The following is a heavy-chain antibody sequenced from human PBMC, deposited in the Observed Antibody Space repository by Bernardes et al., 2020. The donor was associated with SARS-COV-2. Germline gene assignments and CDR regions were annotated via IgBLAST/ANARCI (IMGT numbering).Heavy chain of an antibody. D-gene: IGHD3-10*01. CDR3: AKSAFISGRGYYIDY. CDR1: GFTFSSYW. Sequence: GGSLRLSCAASGFTFSSYWMHWVRKVPGEGLVWVSRINADGSTTDYADAVRGRFTISRDNAKNTLFLQMNGLRADDTSLYYCAKSAFISGRGYYIDYWPQGTLVTVSS. V-gene: IGHV3-74*01. CDR2: INADGSTT. J-gene: IGHJ4*02.